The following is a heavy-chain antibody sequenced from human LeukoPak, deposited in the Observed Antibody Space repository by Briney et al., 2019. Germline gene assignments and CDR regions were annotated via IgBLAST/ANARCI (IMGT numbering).Heavy chain of an antibody. J-gene: IGHJ4*02. CDR3: AREEVRYFDY. D-gene: IGHD3-10*01. V-gene: IGHV1-18*01. CDR1: GYTFTSYG. CDR2: ISAYNGNT. Sequence: WASVKVSCKASGYTFTSYGITWVRQAPGQALEWMGWISAYNGNTNYAQKFLGRVTMTTDTSTTTAYMELRSLRSDDTAVYYCAREEVRYFDYWGQGTLVTVSS.